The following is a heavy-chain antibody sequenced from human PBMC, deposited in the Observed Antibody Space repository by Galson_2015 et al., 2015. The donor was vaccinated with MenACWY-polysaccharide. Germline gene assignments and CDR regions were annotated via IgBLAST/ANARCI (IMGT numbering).Heavy chain of an antibody. V-gene: IGHV3-7*01. CDR2: INQYGSEK. J-gene: IGHJ4*02. CDR1: GFTFNDFW. Sequence: SLRLSCAASGFTFNDFWLSWVRQAPGKGLEWVANINQYGSEKYYVASVKGRFTISRDNAKNSLYLQMNSLRAEDTAVYYCARDGGRTIGTTQRGYWGQGTLVTVSS. CDR3: ARDGGRTIGTTQRGY. D-gene: IGHD1-1*01.